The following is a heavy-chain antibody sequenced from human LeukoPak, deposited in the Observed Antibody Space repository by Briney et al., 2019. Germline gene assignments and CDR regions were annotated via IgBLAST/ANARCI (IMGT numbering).Heavy chain of an antibody. CDR2: INPSSGGT. D-gene: IGHD2-21*01. V-gene: IGHV1-46*01. CDR1: EYTFTNYH. CDR3: ATDYWSGDSYYDFFDS. J-gene: IGHJ4*01. Sequence: GASVKVSCKASEYTFTNYHIHWVRQASGQRLEWMGVINPSSGGTNYAQKFQGRVTMTRDTSTSTLYMELSSLRSDDTAVYFCATDYWSGDSYYDFFDSWGHGTLVTVSS.